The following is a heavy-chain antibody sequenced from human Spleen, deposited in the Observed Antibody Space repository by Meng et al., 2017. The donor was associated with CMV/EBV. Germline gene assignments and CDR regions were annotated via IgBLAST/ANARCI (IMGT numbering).Heavy chain of an antibody. D-gene: IGHD3-10*01. CDR3: ARGPANYGSGSYSPYNWFDP. CDR2: MNPNSGNT. Sequence: FTSYDINWVRQATGQGLEWMGWMNPNSGNTGYAQKFQGRVTMTRNTSISTAYMELSSLRSEDTAVYYCARGPANYGSGSYSPYNWFDPWGQGTLVTVSS. CDR1: FTSYD. J-gene: IGHJ5*02. V-gene: IGHV1-8*01.